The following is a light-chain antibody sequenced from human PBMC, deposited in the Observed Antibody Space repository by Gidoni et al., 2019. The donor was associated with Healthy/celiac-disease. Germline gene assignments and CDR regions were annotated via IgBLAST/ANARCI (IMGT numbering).Light chain of an antibody. CDR2: DAS. Sequence: DIQMTQSPSSLSASVGDRVTITCRASQSISSYLNWYQQKPGKAPKLLIYDASSLQSGVPSRFSGSGAGTDFTITISSLQHEDFATYYCQQSYSTPPWTFGQGTKVEIK. CDR3: QQSYSTPPWT. CDR1: QSISSY. J-gene: IGKJ1*01. V-gene: IGKV1-39*01.